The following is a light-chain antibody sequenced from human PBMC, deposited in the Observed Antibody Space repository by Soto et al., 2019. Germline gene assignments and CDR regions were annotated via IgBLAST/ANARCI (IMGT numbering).Light chain of an antibody. CDR1: NSNIGAGYD. CDR3: QSYDTTGLGAVV. CDR2: NNN. V-gene: IGLV1-40*01. Sequence: QPVLTQPPSVSGAPGQRVTISCTGSNSNIGAGYDVHWYQQIPGTAPKFLISNNNNRPSGVPDRFSASRSGTSASLAIPGLQAEDEAEYDGQSYDTTGLGAVVFGGGTKLTVL. J-gene: IGLJ2*01.